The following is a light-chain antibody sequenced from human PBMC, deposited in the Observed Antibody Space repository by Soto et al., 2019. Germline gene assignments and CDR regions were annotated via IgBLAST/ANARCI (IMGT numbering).Light chain of an antibody. V-gene: IGKV1-5*03. J-gene: IGKJ2*01. Sequence: DIQMTQSPSTLSASVGDRDTITCRASQSISRWLAWYQQKPGTAPKLLIYEASTLESGVPSRFSGSRSGTEFTLTVSSLQPDDYATYYCQQYNDSFPYTFGHGTKLEIK. CDR3: QQYNDSFPYT. CDR2: EAS. CDR1: QSISRW.